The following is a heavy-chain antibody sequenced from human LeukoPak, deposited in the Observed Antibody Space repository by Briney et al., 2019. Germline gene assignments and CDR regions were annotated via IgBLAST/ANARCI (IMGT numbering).Heavy chain of an antibody. Sequence: GGSLRLSCAASGFIFSSYWMHWVRHAPGKGLAWVSRINTDGSSTSYADSVKGRFTISRDNAKNTLYLQMNSLRAEDTAVYYCARERGDYYDSSGYQDYWGQGTLVTVSS. CDR2: INTDGSST. CDR1: GFIFSSYW. CDR3: ARERGDYYDSSGYQDY. D-gene: IGHD3-22*01. V-gene: IGHV3-74*01. J-gene: IGHJ4*02.